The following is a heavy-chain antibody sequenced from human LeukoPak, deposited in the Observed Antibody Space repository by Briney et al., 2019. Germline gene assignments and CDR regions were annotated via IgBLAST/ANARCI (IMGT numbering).Heavy chain of an antibody. Sequence: HPGGSLRLSCAASGFTFSSYEMNWVRQAPGKGLEWVSYISSSGRSINYADSVWGRFTISRDNGKNSLYLQMNSLRAEDTAVYYCARVRYCSGGSCYGNWYDPWGQGTLVTVSS. V-gene: IGHV3-48*03. CDR3: ARVRYCSGGSCYGNWYDP. CDR1: GFTFSSYE. D-gene: IGHD2-15*01. CDR2: ISSSGRSI. J-gene: IGHJ5*02.